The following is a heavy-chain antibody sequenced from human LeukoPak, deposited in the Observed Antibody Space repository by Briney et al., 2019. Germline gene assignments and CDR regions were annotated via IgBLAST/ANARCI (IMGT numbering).Heavy chain of an antibody. J-gene: IGHJ4*02. CDR3: AVDTAMGLDY. Sequence: GGSLRLSCAASGFTFSSYGMHWVRQAPGKGLEWVAFIRFDGSNTYYADSVKGRFTISRDNSKNTLYLQMNSLRAEDTAVYYCAVDTAMGLDYWGQGTLVTVSS. CDR2: IRFDGSNT. V-gene: IGHV3-30*02. CDR1: GFTFSSYG. D-gene: IGHD5-18*01.